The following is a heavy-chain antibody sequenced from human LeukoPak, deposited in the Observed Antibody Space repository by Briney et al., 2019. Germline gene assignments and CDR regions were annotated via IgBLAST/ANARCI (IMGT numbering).Heavy chain of an antibody. CDR3: ARDWGPYGGLTHFDY. CDR2: IYTSGST. CDR1: GGSISSSSYY. J-gene: IGHJ4*02. D-gene: IGHD4-23*01. Sequence: SETLSLTCTVSGGSISSSSYYWGWIRQPPGKGLEGIGSIYTSGSTNYNPSLKSRVTMLVDTSKNQFSLKLSSVTAADTAVYYCARDWGPYGGLTHFDYWGQGTLVTVSS. V-gene: IGHV4-39*07.